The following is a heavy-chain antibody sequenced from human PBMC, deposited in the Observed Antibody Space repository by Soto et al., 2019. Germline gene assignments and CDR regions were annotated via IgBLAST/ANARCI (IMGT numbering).Heavy chain of an antibody. CDR3: ARDFVDTAMVNYYYYYGMDV. CDR1: GFTFSSYG. Sequence: QVQLVESGGGVVQPGRSLRLSCAASGFTFSSYGMHWVRQAPGKGLEWVAVIWYDGSNKYYADSVKGRFTISRDNSKNTLYLQMNSLRAEDTAVYYCARDFVDTAMVNYYYYYGMDVWGQGTTVTVSS. CDR2: IWYDGSNK. J-gene: IGHJ6*02. D-gene: IGHD5-18*01. V-gene: IGHV3-33*01.